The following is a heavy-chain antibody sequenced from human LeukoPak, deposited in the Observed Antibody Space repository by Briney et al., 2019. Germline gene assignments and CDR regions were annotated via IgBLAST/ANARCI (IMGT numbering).Heavy chain of an antibody. V-gene: IGHV4-30-4*01. Sequence: PSETLSLTCTVSGGSISSGDYYWSWIRQPPGKGLEWIGYIYYSGSTYYNPSLKSRVTISVDTSKNQFSLKLSSVIAADTAVYYCARDGVGTVTDGYFDYWGQGTLVTVSS. CDR3: ARDGVGTVTDGYFDY. CDR2: IYYSGST. J-gene: IGHJ4*02. CDR1: GGSISSGDYY. D-gene: IGHD4-17*01.